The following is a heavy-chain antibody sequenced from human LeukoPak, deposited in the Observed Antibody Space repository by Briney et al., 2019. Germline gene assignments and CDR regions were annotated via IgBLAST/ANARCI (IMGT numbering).Heavy chain of an antibody. CDR3: AELGITMIGGV. CDR2: IVGGAGGT. D-gene: IGHD3-10*02. J-gene: IGHJ6*04. CDR1: GFTFSSYS. V-gene: IGHV3-23*01. Sequence: GGSLRLSCAASGFTFSSYSMNWVRQAPGKGLEWVSGIVGGAGGTYYADSVKGRFTISRDNSKNTLYLQMNSLRAEDTAVYYCAELGITMIGGVWGKGTTVTISS.